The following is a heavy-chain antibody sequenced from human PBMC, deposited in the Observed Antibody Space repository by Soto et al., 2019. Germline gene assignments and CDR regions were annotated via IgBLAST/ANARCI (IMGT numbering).Heavy chain of an antibody. D-gene: IGHD3-22*01. Sequence: GGSLRLSCAASGFTFSSYAMHWVRQAPGKGLEWVAVISYDGSNKYYADSVKGRFTISRDNSKNTLYLQMNSLRAEDTAVYYCARDWPSFYDSSGYFSSFDYWGQGTLVTVSS. CDR2: ISYDGSNK. CDR1: GFTFSSYA. V-gene: IGHV3-30-3*01. J-gene: IGHJ4*02. CDR3: ARDWPSFYDSSGYFSSFDY.